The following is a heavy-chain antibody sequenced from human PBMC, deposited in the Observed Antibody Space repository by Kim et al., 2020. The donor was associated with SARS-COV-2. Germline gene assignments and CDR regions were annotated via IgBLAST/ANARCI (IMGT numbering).Heavy chain of an antibody. V-gene: IGHV1-69*13. CDR3: AGCHLEDPNYWYFDL. CDR1: GGTFSSYA. Sequence: SVKVSCKASGGTFSSYAISWVRQAPGQGLEWMGGIIPIFGTANYAQKFQGRVTITADESTGTADMELSSLRSEDTAVYYCAGCHLEDPNYWYFDLWGRGTLVTVSS. D-gene: IGHD6-19*01. CDR2: IIPIFGTA. J-gene: IGHJ2*01.